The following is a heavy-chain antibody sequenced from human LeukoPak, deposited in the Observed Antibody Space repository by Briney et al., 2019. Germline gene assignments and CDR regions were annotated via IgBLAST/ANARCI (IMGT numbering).Heavy chain of an antibody. V-gene: IGHV4-61*02. CDR3: ARDGLELRKDY. Sequence: SQTLSLTCTVSGDSISSGSYYWSWIRQPAGKGLEWIGRIYTSGSTNYNPSLNSRVTISMDTSKNQFSLKLSSVTAADTAVYYCARDGLELRKDYWGQGTLVTVSS. CDR1: GDSISSGSYY. J-gene: IGHJ4*02. D-gene: IGHD1-7*01. CDR2: IYTSGST.